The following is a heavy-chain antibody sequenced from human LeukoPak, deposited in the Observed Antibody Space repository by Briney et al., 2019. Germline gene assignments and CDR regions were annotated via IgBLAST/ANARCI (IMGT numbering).Heavy chain of an antibody. CDR1: GFTVSSNY. J-gene: IGHJ4*02. V-gene: IGHV3-66*02. CDR3: ARVWSVRLLPYFDY. D-gene: IGHD3-3*01. CDR2: IYSDGST. Sequence: GGSLRLSCAASGFTVSSNYMSWFRQAPGKGLEWVSVIYSDGSTYYADSMKGRFTMSRDNSKNTLYLQMNGLRAEDTAVYYCARVWSVRLLPYFDYWGQGTLVTVSS.